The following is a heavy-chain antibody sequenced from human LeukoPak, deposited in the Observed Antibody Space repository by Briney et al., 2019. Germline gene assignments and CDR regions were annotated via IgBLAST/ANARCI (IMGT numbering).Heavy chain of an antibody. Sequence: GGSLRLSCEGSAFIFSGHWMTWVRQVPGRGPEWVANVNRDGSETYYLDSVKGRFTISKDSAKNSLYLQMNSLRAEDTALYHCARNNGMDVWGQGTTVIVSS. CDR3: ARNNGMDV. J-gene: IGHJ6*02. CDR1: AFIFSGHW. V-gene: IGHV3-7*03. CDR2: VNRDGSET.